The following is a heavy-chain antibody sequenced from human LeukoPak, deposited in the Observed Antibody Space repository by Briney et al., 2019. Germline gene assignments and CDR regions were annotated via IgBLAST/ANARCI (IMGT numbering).Heavy chain of an antibody. Sequence: GGSLRLPCVASGFTFSSYGVHWVRQAPGKGLEWVAFIWYDGSNKYYADSVKGRFTISRDNSKNTLSLQMSSLRPDDTAVYYCAKAYSYGYDYWGQGTLVTVSS. D-gene: IGHD5-18*01. CDR3: AKAYSYGYDY. CDR1: GFTFSSYG. J-gene: IGHJ4*02. CDR2: IWYDGSNK. V-gene: IGHV3-30*02.